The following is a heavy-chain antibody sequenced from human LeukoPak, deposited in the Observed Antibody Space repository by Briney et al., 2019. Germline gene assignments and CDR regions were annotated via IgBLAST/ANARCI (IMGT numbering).Heavy chain of an antibody. D-gene: IGHD5-18*01. CDR1: GFTFSSYW. CDR3: ARVRGYSYGFAFDI. J-gene: IGHJ3*02. V-gene: IGHV3-7*01. CDR2: IKQDGSEK. Sequence: GGSLRLSCAASGFTFSSYWMSWVRQAPGKGLEWVASIKQDGSEKYYVDSVKGRFTISRDNAKNSLYLQMNSLRAEDTAVYYCARVRGYSYGFAFDIWGQGTMVTVSS.